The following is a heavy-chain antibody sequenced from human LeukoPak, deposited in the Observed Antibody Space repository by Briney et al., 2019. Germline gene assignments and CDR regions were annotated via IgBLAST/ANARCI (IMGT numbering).Heavy chain of an antibody. V-gene: IGHV1-2*02. J-gene: IGHJ4*02. CDR1: GCTFTGYY. CDR3: ARYYGSGSYTDY. CDR2: INPNSGGT. Sequence: ASVKVSCKASGCTFTGYYMHWVRQAPGQGLEWMGWINPNSGGTNYAQRFQGRVTMTRDTSISTAYMELSRLRSDDTAVYYCARYYGSGSYTDYWGQGTLVTVYS. D-gene: IGHD3-10*01.